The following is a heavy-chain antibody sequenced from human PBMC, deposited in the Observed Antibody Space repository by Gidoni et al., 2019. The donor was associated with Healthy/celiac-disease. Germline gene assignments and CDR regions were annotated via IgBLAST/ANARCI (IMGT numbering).Heavy chain of an antibody. J-gene: IGHJ4*02. Sequence: EVQLVQSGAEVKKPGESLKISCQGSGYSFTSYWIGWVRQMPGKGLEWMGNIYPGASATRYTPSFQGQVTISADKSISTAYLQWSSLKASDTAMYYCASGGDYYGSGSTTLNYWGQGTLVTVSS. D-gene: IGHD3-10*01. V-gene: IGHV5-51*01. CDR2: IYPGASAT. CDR1: GYSFTSYW. CDR3: ASGGDYYGSGSTTLNY.